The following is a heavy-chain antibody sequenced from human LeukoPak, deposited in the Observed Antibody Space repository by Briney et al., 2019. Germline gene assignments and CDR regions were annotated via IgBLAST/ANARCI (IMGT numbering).Heavy chain of an antibody. CDR2: ISYDGTKT. J-gene: IGHJ4*02. CDR1: GFTFSSYW. D-gene: IGHD3-10*01. Sequence: GGSLRLSCAASGFTFSSYWMSWVRQAPGKGLEWVALISYDGTKTYYGESVKGRFTVSRDNSKNMLFLQMNSLSAEDTAIYYCEREWFGESNWGQGARVTVSS. V-gene: IGHV3-30*03. CDR3: EREWFGESN.